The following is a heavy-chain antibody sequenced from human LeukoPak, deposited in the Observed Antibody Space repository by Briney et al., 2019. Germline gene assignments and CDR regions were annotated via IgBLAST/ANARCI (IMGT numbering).Heavy chain of an antibody. CDR2: IYYSGST. CDR3: ARALEWLPKFDY. CDR1: GGSISSGGYY. J-gene: IGHJ4*02. V-gene: IGHV4-31*03. D-gene: IGHD3-3*01. Sequence: SQTLSLTCTVSGGSISSGGYYWSWIRQHPGRGLEWIGYIYYSGSTYYNPSLKSRVTISVDTSKNQFSLKLSSVTAADTAVYCCARALEWLPKFDYWGQGTLVTVSS.